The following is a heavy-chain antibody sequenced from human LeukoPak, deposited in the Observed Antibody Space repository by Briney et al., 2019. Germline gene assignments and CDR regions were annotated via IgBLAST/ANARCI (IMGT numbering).Heavy chain of an antibody. CDR3: AGHLPYSNYCYY. V-gene: IGHV4-39*01. CDR2: IYYSGST. CDR1: GGSISSSSYY. D-gene: IGHD4-11*01. Sequence: NPSETLSLTCTVSGGSISSSSYYWGWIRQPPGKGLERIASIYYSGSTYYNPSLKSRVTISVDTSKNQFSLKLSSVTAADTAVYYCAGHLPYSNYCYYWGQGTLVTVSS. J-gene: IGHJ4*02.